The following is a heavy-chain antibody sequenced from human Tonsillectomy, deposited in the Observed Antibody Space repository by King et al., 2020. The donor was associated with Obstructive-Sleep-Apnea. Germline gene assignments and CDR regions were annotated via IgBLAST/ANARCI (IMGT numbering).Heavy chain of an antibody. CDR1: GFTFSNYA. D-gene: IGHD4-17*01. CDR2: ISYDGKKK. CDR3: ARGLSTVWGFDY. V-gene: IGHV3-30*04. Sequence: VQLVESGGGVVQPGRSLRLSCVASGFTFSNYAMHWVRQAPGKGLEWVAVISYDGKKKYYADSVKGRFTISRDNSKNTLYLQMNSLRAEDTAVYYCARGLSTVWGFDYWGQGILVTVSS. J-gene: IGHJ4*02.